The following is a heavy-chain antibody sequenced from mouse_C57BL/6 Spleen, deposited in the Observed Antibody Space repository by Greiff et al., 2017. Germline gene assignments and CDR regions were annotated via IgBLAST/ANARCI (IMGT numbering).Heavy chain of an antibody. Sequence: EVQLVESGGDLVKPGGSLKLSCAASGFTFSSYGMSWVRQTPDKRLEWVATISSGGSYTYYPDSVKGRFTISRDNAKNTLYLQMSSLKSEDTAMYYCARRGGEAWFAYWGQGTLVTVSA. J-gene: IGHJ3*01. V-gene: IGHV5-6*01. CDR3: ARRGGEAWFAY. CDR2: ISSGGSYT. CDR1: GFTFSSYG.